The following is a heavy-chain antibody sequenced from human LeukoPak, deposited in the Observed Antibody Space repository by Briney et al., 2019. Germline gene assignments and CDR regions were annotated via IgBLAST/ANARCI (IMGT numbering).Heavy chain of an antibody. CDR1: GFTFSNYG. Sequence: GGSLRLSCAASGFTFSNYGMHWVRQAPGKGLEWVAVISYDGSNKYYADSVKGRLTISRDNSKNTLYLQMNSLRAEDTAVYYCAKVGASVPFDYWGQGTLVTVSS. CDR2: ISYDGSNK. V-gene: IGHV3-30*18. J-gene: IGHJ4*02. CDR3: AKVGASVPFDY. D-gene: IGHD4/OR15-4a*01.